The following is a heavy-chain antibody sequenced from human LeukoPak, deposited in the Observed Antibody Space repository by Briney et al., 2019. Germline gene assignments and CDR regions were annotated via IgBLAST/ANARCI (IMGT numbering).Heavy chain of an antibody. CDR2: THYSGST. D-gene: IGHD3-10*01. V-gene: IGHV4-59*01. J-gene: IGHJ5*02. CDR3: ARGDMMLRGVIDEIDL. Sequence: SETLSLICTVSGGSISTYYWMWIRQPPGKGLEWIGCTHYSGSTNYNPSLKSRVTMSVDTSKNLFSLKLSSVTAADSAVYYCARGDMMLRGVIDEIDLWGQGTVVPVSS. CDR1: GGSISTYY.